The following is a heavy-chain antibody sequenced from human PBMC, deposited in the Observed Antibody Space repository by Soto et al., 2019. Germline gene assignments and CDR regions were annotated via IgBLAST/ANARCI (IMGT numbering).Heavy chain of an antibody. CDR1: GYTFTGYY. V-gene: IGHV1-2*02. CDR3: AKGGAIVAAGTRVYLYNAMDV. D-gene: IGHD1-26*01. CDR2: INPNSGDT. Sequence: QVQLVQSGTEVKRPGDSVKVSCKASGYTFTGYYVHWVRQAPGQGLEWMGWINPNSGDTYLAQRFQGRVTMNRDTSIGTAYMELGGLPSDDTAEYYCAKGGAIVAAGTRVYLYNAMDVWGQGTTVTVSS. J-gene: IGHJ6*02.